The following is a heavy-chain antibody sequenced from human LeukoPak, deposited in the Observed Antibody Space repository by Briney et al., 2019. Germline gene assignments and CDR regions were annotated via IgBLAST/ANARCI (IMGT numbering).Heavy chain of an antibody. CDR2: IYYSGST. V-gene: IGHV4-61*01. D-gene: IGHD5-18*01. Sequence: SETLSLTCTVSGGSVSSGSYYWSWIRQPPGKGLEWIGYIYYSGSTNYNPSLKSRVTISVDTSKKQFSLKLSSVTAADTAVYYCARGAYSYGFFDYWGQGTLVTVSS. CDR3: ARGAYSYGFFDY. CDR1: GGSVSSGSYY. J-gene: IGHJ4*02.